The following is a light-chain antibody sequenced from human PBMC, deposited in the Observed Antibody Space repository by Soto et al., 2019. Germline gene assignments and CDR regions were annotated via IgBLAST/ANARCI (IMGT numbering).Light chain of an antibody. CDR1: QGISSY. J-gene: IGKJ1*01. Sequence: AMRMAQSPSSLSASTGDRVTITCRASQGISSYLAWYQQKPGKAPKLLIYAASTLQSGVPSRFSGSGSGTEFTLSINSLQPDDFATYYCQQCYIYWTFGQGTKVDIK. CDR2: AAS. V-gene: IGKV1-8*01. CDR3: QQCYIYWT.